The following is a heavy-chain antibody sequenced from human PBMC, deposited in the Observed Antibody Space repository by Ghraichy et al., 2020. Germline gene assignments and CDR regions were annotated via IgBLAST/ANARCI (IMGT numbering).Heavy chain of an antibody. CDR3: ARVPLWHSSSSEYYFDS. D-gene: IGHD6-13*01. J-gene: IGHJ4*02. CDR2: INHSGST. CDR1: GGSFSGYY. Sequence: SETLSLTCAVYGGSFSGYYWSWIRQPPGKGLDWIGEINHSGSTNYNPSLKSRVTISVDTSKNQFSLKLSSVTAADTAVYYCARVPLWHSSSSEYYFDSWGEGTMVTGYS. V-gene: IGHV4-34*01.